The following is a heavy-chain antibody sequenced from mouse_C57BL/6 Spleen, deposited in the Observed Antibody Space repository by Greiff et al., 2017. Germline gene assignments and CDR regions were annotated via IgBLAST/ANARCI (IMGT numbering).Heavy chain of an antibody. V-gene: IGHV1-53*01. Sequence: VQLQQPGTELVKPGASVKLSCKASGYTFTSYWMHWVKQRPGQGLEWIGNINPSNGGTNYNEKFKSKATLTVDKSSSTASMQLSSLTSEDSAVYYGACSITTVVYYYAMDYWGQGTSVTVSS. D-gene: IGHD1-1*01. J-gene: IGHJ4*01. CDR1: GYTFTSYW. CDR2: INPSNGGT. CDR3: ACSITTVVYYYAMDY.